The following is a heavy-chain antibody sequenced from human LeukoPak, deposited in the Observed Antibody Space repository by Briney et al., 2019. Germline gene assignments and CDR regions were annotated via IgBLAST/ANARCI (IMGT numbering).Heavy chain of an antibody. CDR2: ISSSSSTI. V-gene: IGHV3-11*01. CDR1: GFTFSDCY. J-gene: IGHJ4*02. CDR3: ARAGPYSYDSSGYRYFDY. D-gene: IGHD3-22*01. Sequence: PGGSLRLSCAASGFTFSDCYMSWIRQAPGKGLEWVSYISSSSSTIYYADTVKGRFTISRDNAKNSLHLQMNSLRAEDTAVYYCARAGPYSYDSSGYRYFDYWGQGTLVTVSS.